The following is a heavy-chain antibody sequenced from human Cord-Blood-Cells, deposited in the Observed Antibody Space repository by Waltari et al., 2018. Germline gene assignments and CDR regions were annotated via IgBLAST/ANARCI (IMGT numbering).Heavy chain of an antibody. D-gene: IGHD1-1*01. CDR3: SRVEGLERRVGYFDY. CDR2: INPDNGGK. CDR1: GYTFTGYY. V-gene: IGHV1-2*02. J-gene: IGHJ4*02. Sequence: QVQLVQSGAEVKKPGASVKVSCKASGYTFTGYYMHWVRQAPGQGLEWMGWINPDNGGKNYAPKLPGRVTMKRDTSISTAYMGLSRRRSDDTAVYYWSRVEGLERRVGYFDYWGQGTLVTVSS.